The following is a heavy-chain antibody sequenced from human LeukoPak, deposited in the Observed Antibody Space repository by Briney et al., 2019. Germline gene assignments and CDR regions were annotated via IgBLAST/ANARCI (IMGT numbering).Heavy chain of an antibody. J-gene: IGHJ4*02. D-gene: IGHD3-16*02. CDR2: MNPNSGNT. Sequence: VASVKVSCKASGYTFTSYDINWVRQATGQGLEWMGWMNPNSGNTGYAQKFQGRVTITRNTSISTAYMELSSLRSEDTAVYYCARVHKGPGVIIAYYFDYWGQGTLVTVSS. V-gene: IGHV1-8*03. CDR3: ARVHKGPGVIIAYYFDY. CDR1: GYTFTSYD.